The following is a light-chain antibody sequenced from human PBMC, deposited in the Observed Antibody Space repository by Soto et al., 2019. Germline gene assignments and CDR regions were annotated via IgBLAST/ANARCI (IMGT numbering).Light chain of an antibody. CDR1: QVINNY. J-gene: IGKJ4*01. CDR2: AAS. CDR3: QQLNSYPLT. V-gene: IGKV1-9*01. Sequence: DIQLTQSPFFLSASVGDRVTITCRASQVINNYLAWYQQKPGKAPNLLIYAASTLQSGVPSRFSGSGSGTEFTLTISSPQPEDFATYYCQQLNSYPLTFGGGTKVEIK.